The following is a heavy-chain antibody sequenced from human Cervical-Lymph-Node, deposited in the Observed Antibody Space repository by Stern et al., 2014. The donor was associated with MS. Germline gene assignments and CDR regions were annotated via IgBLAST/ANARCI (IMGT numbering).Heavy chain of an antibody. CDR3: AREEYSSSPYFDY. CDR2: IKQDGSEK. V-gene: IGHV3-7*03. D-gene: IGHD6-6*01. CDR1: GFTFSSYW. J-gene: IGHJ4*02. Sequence: EVQLEESGGGLVQPGGSLRLSCAASGFTFSSYWMSWVRQAPGKGLEWVANIKQDGSEKYYVDSVKGRFTISRDNAKNSLYLQMNSLRAEDTAVYYCAREEYSSSPYFDYWGQGTLVTVSS.